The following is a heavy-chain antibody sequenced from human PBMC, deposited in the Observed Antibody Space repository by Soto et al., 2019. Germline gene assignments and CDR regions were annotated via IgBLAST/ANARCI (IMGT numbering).Heavy chain of an antibody. CDR1: GFSFNRYV. Sequence: GGSLRLSCAASGFSFNRYVMAWVRQVPGKGLEWVSAMRGDGYTTYYGDSMKGRCTISRVNSENTVFLQMNSLRAEDSGLYFCVKASGGGWPYYFDAWGQGTLVTVSS. D-gene: IGHD2-15*01. J-gene: IGHJ4*02. CDR2: MRGDGYTT. V-gene: IGHV3-23*01. CDR3: VKASGGGWPYYFDA.